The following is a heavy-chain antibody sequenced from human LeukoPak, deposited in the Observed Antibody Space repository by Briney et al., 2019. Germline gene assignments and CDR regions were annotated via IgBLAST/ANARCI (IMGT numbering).Heavy chain of an antibody. V-gene: IGHV3-9*01. CDR3: TKDISSGRPAPYGMDV. D-gene: IGHD3-10*01. CDR2: INWNSDTI. Sequence: GRSLRLSCAASGFTFGAYCMHWVRQPPGKGLEWVSAINWNSDTIHYADSVRGRFTISRDNAKNTLYLQMNSLKVEDTAFYFCTKDISSGRPAPYGMDVWGHGTRVTVSS. J-gene: IGHJ6*02. CDR1: GFTFGAYC.